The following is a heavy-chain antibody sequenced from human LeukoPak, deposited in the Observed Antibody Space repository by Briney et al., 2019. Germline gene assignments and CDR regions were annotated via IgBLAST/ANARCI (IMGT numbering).Heavy chain of an antibody. D-gene: IGHD3-16*02. Sequence: GGSLRLSCATSGFTFSDSAMTWVRQVPGKGLEWVSLISSSGGNTYYADSVKGRFTISRDNSKNTLSLQMNSLRVEDTAIYYCAKDIQLSTWGLGTMVTVSS. CDR3: AKDIQLST. V-gene: IGHV3-23*01. J-gene: IGHJ3*01. CDR1: GFTFSDSA. CDR2: ISSSGGNT.